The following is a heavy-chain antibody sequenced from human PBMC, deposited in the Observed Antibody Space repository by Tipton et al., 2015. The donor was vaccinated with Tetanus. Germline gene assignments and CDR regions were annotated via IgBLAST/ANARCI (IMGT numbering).Heavy chain of an antibody. CDR2: VSYSGRT. Sequence: TLSLTCTVSGGSISNSNFYWSWIRQPPGKGLEWIGYVSYSGRTNSNYSLKSRITISQDTSKNQFSLRLTSVTAADTAVYYCARADYNLSRKGPFDSWGQGTLVLVSS. J-gene: IGHJ4*02. D-gene: IGHD3-10*01. CDR3: ARADYNLSRKGPFDS. CDR1: GGSISNSNFY. V-gene: IGHV4-61*01.